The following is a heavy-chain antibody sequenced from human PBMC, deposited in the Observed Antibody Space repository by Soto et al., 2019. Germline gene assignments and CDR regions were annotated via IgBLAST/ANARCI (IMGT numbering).Heavy chain of an antibody. CDR3: ARAAYRTTANCCDGFHYYSFGG. J-gene: IGHJ6*02. CDR2: LYHTAGR. D-gene: IGHD2-2*01. CDR1: AGPLNNTSC. V-gene: IGHV4-4*02. Sequence: PSETRCLTCFVSAGPLNNTSCWSWVRQAPEKGPQRIGELYHTAGRSCMPSLRGRITLSVDTSKTHFSLKLPSVTAADTAVDYCARAAYRTTANCCDGFHYYSFGGWGQGSAVTV.